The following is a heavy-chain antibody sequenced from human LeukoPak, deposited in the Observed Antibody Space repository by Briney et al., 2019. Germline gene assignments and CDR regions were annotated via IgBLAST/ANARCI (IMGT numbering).Heavy chain of an antibody. CDR3: ATDKREYSYGSNWFDP. Sequence: GASVKVSCKASGYTFTSYYIHWVRQAPGQGLEWMGWINPNSGGTNYAQKFQGRVTMTRDTSISTAYMELSRLRSDDTAVYYCATDKREYSYGSNWFDPWGQGTLVTVSS. D-gene: IGHD5-18*01. CDR1: GYTFTSYY. J-gene: IGHJ5*02. CDR2: INPNSGGT. V-gene: IGHV1-2*02.